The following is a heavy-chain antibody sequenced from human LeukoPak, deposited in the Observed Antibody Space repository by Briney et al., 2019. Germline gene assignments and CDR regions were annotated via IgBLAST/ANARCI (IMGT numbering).Heavy chain of an antibody. D-gene: IGHD2-15*01. CDR1: GGSISSYY. V-gene: IGHV4-59*01. J-gene: IGHJ6*03. CDR2: IHHSGST. Sequence: PSETLSLTCTVSGGSISSYYWSWIRQPPGKGLEWIGYIHHSGSTNYNPSLKSRVTISVNTSKNQFSLKLSSVTAADTAVYYCARSVEGYCRGGSCYSYSYYMDVWGKGTTVTVSS. CDR3: ARSVEGYCRGGSCYSYSYYMDV.